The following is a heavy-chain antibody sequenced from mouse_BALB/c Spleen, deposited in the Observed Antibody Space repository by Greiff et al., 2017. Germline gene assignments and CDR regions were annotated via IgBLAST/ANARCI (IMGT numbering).Heavy chain of an antibody. Sequence: EVKLVESGGGLVKPGGSLKLSCAASGFTFSSYAMSWVRQTPEKRLEWVASISSGGSTYYPDSVKGRFTISRDNARNILYLQMSSLRSEDTAMYYCARWLLRAWFAYWGQGTLVTVSA. CDR3: ARWLLRAWFAY. CDR2: ISSGGST. D-gene: IGHD2-3*01. J-gene: IGHJ3*01. V-gene: IGHV5-6-5*01. CDR1: GFTFSSYA.